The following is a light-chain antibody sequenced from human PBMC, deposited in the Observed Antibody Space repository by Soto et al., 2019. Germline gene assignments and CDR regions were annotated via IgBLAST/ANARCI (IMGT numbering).Light chain of an antibody. CDR2: DVS. Sequence: QSVLTQPASMSGSPGQSITISCSGTTYGFETYNQVSWYQQHPGKAPKIIIYDVSKRPSGVPDRFSGSTSGNTASLTISGLQAEDDAFYYCCSYAGSNTLVFGGGTQLTVL. J-gene: IGLJ2*01. CDR3: CSYAGSNTLV. V-gene: IGLV2-14*02. CDR1: TYGFETYNQ.